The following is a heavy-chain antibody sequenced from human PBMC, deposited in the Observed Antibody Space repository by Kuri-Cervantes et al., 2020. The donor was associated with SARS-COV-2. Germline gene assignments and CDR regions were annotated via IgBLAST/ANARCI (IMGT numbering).Heavy chain of an antibody. CDR2: ISYDGSNK. D-gene: IGHD3-3*01. Sequence: LSLTCAASGFTFSSYAMHWVRQAPGKGLEWVAVISYDGSNKYYADSVKGRFTISRDNSKNTLYLQMNSPRAEDTAVYYCARVWRGELYYYYGMDVWGQGTTVTVSS. J-gene: IGHJ6*02. CDR1: GFTFSSYA. V-gene: IGHV3-30-3*01. CDR3: ARVWRGELYYYYGMDV.